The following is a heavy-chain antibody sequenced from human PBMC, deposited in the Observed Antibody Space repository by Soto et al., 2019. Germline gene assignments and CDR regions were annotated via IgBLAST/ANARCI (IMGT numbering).Heavy chain of an antibody. CDR2: IDCDDDK. D-gene: IGHD3-10*01. Sequence: QITLKESGPTLVKPTQTLTLTCTFSGFSLSTSGVGVGWIRQPPGTALEWLALIDCDDDKRYSQSLKSRLNLTKYNANFQVVRTRDNTVPVDNAKYYCADLSRSGGYYYYSYSYMDVWFKGTTVTVSS. J-gene: IGHJ6*03. CDR1: GFSLSTSGVG. CDR3: ADLSRSGGYYYYSYSYMDV. V-gene: IGHV2-5*02.